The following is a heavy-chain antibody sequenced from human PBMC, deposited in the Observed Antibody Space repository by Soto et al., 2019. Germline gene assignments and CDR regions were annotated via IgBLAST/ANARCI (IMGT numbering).Heavy chain of an antibody. D-gene: IGHD6-19*01. CDR3: ARAGGIAVPGSHLDY. CDR2: ISGSGGST. Sequence: EVQLLESGGGSGQPGGSLRLSCATSGFTFSSYAMNWVRQAPGKGLEWVSAISGSGGSTNYADSVEGRFTISRDNSKNTLYRQMSSLRAEDTDVYYCARAGGIAVPGSHLDYWGQGTLVTVSS. J-gene: IGHJ4*02. V-gene: IGHV3-23*01. CDR1: GFTFSSYA.